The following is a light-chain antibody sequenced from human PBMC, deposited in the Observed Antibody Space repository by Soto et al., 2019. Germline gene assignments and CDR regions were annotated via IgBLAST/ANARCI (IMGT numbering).Light chain of an antibody. CDR3: AAWADTLMVEV. CDR1: GSNIGSNS. Sequence: QSVLTQPPSASGTPGQRVTISCSGGGSNIGSNSVNWYQHLPGTAPKLLIYGNNQRPSGVPDRFSGSKSGTSASLAISGLQSEDEADYYCAAWADTLMVEVFGTGTKLTVL. J-gene: IGLJ1*01. CDR2: GNN. V-gene: IGLV1-44*01.